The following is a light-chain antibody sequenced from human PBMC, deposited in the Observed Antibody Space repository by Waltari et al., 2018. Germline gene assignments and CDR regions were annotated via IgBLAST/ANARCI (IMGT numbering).Light chain of an antibody. CDR3: TSFTTSITLV. V-gene: IGLV2-18*02. Sequence: QSALTQPPSVSGSPGQSVTISCPGTSSDIGAYNRVSWYQQSPATAPNLIISEVDSRPSGVPDRFSGSKSGNTASLTISGLQAEDEATYYCTSFTTSITLVFGGGTKVTVL. CDR1: SSDIGAYNR. J-gene: IGLJ3*02. CDR2: EVD.